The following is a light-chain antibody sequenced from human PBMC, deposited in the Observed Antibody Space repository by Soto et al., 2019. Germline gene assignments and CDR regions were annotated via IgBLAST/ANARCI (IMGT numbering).Light chain of an antibody. CDR3: SSHEGSAAV. J-gene: IGLJ1*01. V-gene: IGLV2-11*01. CDR2: DVT. CDR1: SSDVGGYNY. Sequence: QSLFTHPRSVSGSPGQTVTISCTGTSSDVGGYNYVSWYQQHPGKAPKLMIYDVTTRPSGVPDRFSGSKSGNTASLTISGLQAEDEADYYCSSHEGSAAVFGTWTNVTVL.